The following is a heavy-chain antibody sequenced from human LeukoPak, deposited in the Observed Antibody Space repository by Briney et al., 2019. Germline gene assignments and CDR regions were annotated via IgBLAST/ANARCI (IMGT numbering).Heavy chain of an antibody. CDR3: ARDYCSSTSCYTVMDY. J-gene: IGHJ4*02. D-gene: IGHD2-2*02. CDR2: INAGNGNT. CDR1: GGTFSSYA. V-gene: IGHV1-3*01. Sequence: ASVKVSCKASGGTFSSYAISWVRQAPGQRLEWMGWINAGNGNTKYSQKFQGRVTITRDTSASTAYMELSSLRSEDTAVYYCARDYCSSTSCYTVMDYWGQGTLVTVSS.